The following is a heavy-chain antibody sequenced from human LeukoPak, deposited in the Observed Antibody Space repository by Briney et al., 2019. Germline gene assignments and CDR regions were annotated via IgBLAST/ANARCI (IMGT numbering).Heavy chain of an antibody. V-gene: IGHV3-53*01. CDR2: IYSGGST. CDR3: ASGVYDFWSGYGDY. Sequence: GGSLRLSCAASGFTVSSNYMSWVRQAPGKGLEWVSVIYSGGSTYYADSVKGRFTISRDNSKNTLYLQMNSLRAEDTAVYYCASGVYDFWSGYGDYWGQGTLVTVSS. CDR1: GFTVSSNY. D-gene: IGHD3-3*01. J-gene: IGHJ4*02.